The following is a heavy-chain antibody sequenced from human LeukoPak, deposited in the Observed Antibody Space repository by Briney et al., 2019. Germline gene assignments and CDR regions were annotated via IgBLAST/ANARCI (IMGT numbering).Heavy chain of an antibody. V-gene: IGHV4-34*01. CDR1: GGSFSGYY. D-gene: IGHD4-23*01. CDR3: ARAHDYGGNPDY. Sequence: KPSETLSLTCAVYGGSFSGYYWSWIRQPPGKGLEWIGEINHSGSTNYNPSLKSRVTISVDTSKNQFSLKLSSETAADTAVYYCARAHDYGGNPDYWGQGTLVTVSS. CDR2: INHSGST. J-gene: IGHJ4*02.